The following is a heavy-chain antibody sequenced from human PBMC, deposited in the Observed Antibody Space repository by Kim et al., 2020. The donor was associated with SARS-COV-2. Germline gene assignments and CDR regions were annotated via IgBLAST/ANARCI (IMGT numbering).Heavy chain of an antibody. CDR1: GGSISSSSYY. CDR3: ARLSSSSWYVYYFDY. Sequence: SETLSLTCTVSGGSISSSSYYWGWIRQPPGKGLEWIGSIYYSGSTYYNPSLKSRVTISVDTSKNQFSLKLSSVTAADTAVYYCARLSSSSWYVYYFDYWGQGTLVTVSS. D-gene: IGHD6-13*01. V-gene: IGHV4-39*01. CDR2: IYYSGST. J-gene: IGHJ4*02.